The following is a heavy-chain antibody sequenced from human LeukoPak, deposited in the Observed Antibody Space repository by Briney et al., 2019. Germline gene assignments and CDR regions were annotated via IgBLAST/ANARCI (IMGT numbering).Heavy chain of an antibody. CDR1: GYTFTSYA. CDR3: ARDLIITAGTPNFDY. D-gene: IGHD6-13*01. J-gene: IGHJ4*02. Sequence: ASVKVSCKASGYTFTSYAMHWVRQAPGQRLEWMGWINAGNGNTKYSQKFQGRVTITRDTSASTVYMELSSLRSEDTAVYYCARDLIITAGTPNFDYWGQGTLVTVSS. CDR2: INAGNGNT. V-gene: IGHV1-3*01.